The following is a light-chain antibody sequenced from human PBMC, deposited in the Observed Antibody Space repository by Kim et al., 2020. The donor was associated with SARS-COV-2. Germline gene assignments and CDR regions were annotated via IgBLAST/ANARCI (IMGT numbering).Light chain of an antibody. J-gene: IGKJ5*01. Sequence: ASVGARVTIPCRASQDIGNDLGWYQQNPGRAPKRLIYGASNLQSGVPSMFSGSGSETEFTLTINSLQPEDFATYFCLQHRTYPITFGQGTRLEIK. CDR3: LQHRTYPIT. CDR1: QDIGND. V-gene: IGKV1-17*01. CDR2: GAS.